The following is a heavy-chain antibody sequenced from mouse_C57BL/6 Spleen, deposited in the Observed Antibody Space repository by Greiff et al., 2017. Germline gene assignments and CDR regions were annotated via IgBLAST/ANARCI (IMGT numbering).Heavy chain of an antibody. V-gene: IGHV14-2*01. CDR2: IDPEDGET. Sequence: VQLKESGAELVKPGASVKLSCTASGFNIKDYYMHWVKQRPEQGLEWIGRIDPEDGETKYAPKFQGKATITADTSSNTAYLQLSSLTSEDTAVYYCASPTVEYYFDYWGQGSTLTVSS. J-gene: IGHJ2*01. CDR3: ASPTVEYYFDY. D-gene: IGHD1-1*01. CDR1: GFNIKDYY.